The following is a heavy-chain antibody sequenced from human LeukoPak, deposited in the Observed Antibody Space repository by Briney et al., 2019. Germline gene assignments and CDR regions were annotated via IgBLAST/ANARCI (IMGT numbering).Heavy chain of an antibody. CDR3: ARDGSGRVPEMSAPDY. CDR1: GFTFSSYS. CDR2: IRSSCRTI. Sequence: GGSLRLSCAASGFTFSSYSMNWVRQAPGKGLEWVAYIRSSCRTIYYADSVKGRFTISRDNAKNSLYLQMNRLRAEDTAVYYCARDGSGRVPEMSAPDYWGQGTLVTVSS. J-gene: IGHJ4*02. D-gene: IGHD3-10*01. V-gene: IGHV3-48*01.